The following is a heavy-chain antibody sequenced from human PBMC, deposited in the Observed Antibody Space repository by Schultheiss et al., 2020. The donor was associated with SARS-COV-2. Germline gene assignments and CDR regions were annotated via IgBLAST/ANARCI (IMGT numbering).Heavy chain of an antibody. Sequence: GGSLRLSCTASGFTFGDYAMSWVRQAPGKGLEWVSYISSSGSTIYYADSVKGRFTISRDNAKNSLYLQMNSLRAEDTAVYYCARALRLGQWLVHPYYGMDVWGQGTTVTVSS. CDR2: ISSSGSTI. D-gene: IGHD6-19*01. CDR1: GFTFGDYA. J-gene: IGHJ6*02. CDR3: ARALRLGQWLVHPYYGMDV. V-gene: IGHV3-48*03.